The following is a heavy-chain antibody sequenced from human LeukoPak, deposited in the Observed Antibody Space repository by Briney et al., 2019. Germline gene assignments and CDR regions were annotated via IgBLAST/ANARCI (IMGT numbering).Heavy chain of an antibody. CDR3: ARDLAAAGTDYYYYYGMDV. V-gene: IGHV1-3*01. CDR1: GYTFTSYA. Sequence: ASVKVSCKASGYTFTSYAMHWVRQAPGQGLEWMGWINAGNGNTKYSQKFQGRVTMTRDTSTSTVYMELSSLRSEDTAVYYCARDLAAAGTDYYYYYGMDVWGQGTTVTVSS. CDR2: INAGNGNT. J-gene: IGHJ6*02. D-gene: IGHD6-13*01.